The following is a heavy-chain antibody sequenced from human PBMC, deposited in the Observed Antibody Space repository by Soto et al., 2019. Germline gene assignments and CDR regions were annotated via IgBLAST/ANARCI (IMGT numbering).Heavy chain of an antibody. J-gene: IGHJ4*02. CDR3: ARGNAGYSYGYLDY. CDR2: ISGYNANT. CDR1: GYLFMDYG. V-gene: IGHV1-18*01. D-gene: IGHD5-18*01. Sequence: QVLLMQSGPEVKNPGASLKVSCKASGYLFMDYGISWVRQAPGQGLEWMGWISGYNANTNHAQKFQDRVTMTADTSTSTVYMELRSLRSDDTAVYFCARGNAGYSYGYLDYWGQGTLVTVSS.